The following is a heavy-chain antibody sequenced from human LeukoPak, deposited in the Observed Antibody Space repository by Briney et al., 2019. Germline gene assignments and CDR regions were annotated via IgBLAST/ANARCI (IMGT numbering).Heavy chain of an antibody. CDR3: TKKETKYSTARSYMVV. V-gene: IGHV3-23*01. CDR1: GFTFSSFA. CDR2: ISGSGVST. Sequence: PGGSLRLSCAASGFTFSSFAMTWVRQAPGKGLEWVSSISGSGVSTYYADSVKGRFTVSRDNSKDTLYLQMDSLRADDTAVYFCTKKETKYSTARSYMVVWGKGTTVTVSS. D-gene: IGHD6-13*01. J-gene: IGHJ6*03.